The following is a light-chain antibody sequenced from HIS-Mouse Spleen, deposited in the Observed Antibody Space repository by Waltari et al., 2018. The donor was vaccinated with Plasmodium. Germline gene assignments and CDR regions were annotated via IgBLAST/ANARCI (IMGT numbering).Light chain of an antibody. Sequence: ELVLTQSPGTLSLSPGERATLSCRASQSVSSSYLAWYQQKPGQAPRLLIYGASSRATGIPDRFSGSGSGTDFTLTISRLEPEDFAVYYCQLYGSSPYTFGQGTKLEIK. CDR1: QSVSSSY. V-gene: IGKV3-20*01. CDR3: QLYGSSPYT. CDR2: GAS. J-gene: IGKJ2*01.